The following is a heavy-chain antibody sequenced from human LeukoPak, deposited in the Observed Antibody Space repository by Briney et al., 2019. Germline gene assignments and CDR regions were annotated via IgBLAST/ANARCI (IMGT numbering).Heavy chain of an antibody. J-gene: IGHJ5*02. D-gene: IGHD4-17*01. CDR2: ISAYNGNT. V-gene: IGHV1-18*01. Sequence: ASVKVSCKASGYTFTSYGISWGRQAPGQGLEWMGWISAYNGNTKYAQKFQGRVTMTTDTSTSTAYMELRSLRSDDTAVYYCARGSGVGDFLSWFDPWGQGTLVTVS. CDR1: GYTFTSYG. CDR3: ARGSGVGDFLSWFDP.